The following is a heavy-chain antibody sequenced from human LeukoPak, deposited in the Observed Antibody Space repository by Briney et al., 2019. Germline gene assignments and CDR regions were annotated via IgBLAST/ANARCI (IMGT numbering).Heavy chain of an antibody. V-gene: IGHV4-39*01. CDR2: VYYGRTT. J-gene: IGHJ5*01. Sequence: PSETLSLTCTVSAASFISSSHHWGWIRQSPGKELEWIGTVYYGRTTYYNPSLDGRVTISLDTSANHFSLQLNSVTAADTAVYYCVRHDGRGGATMGAFDSWGQGSLVTVSS. CDR1: AASFISSSHH. D-gene: IGHD5-12*01. CDR3: VRHDGRGGATMGAFDS.